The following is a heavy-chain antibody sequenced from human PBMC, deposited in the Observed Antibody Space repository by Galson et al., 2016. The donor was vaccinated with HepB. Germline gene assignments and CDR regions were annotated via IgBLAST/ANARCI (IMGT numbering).Heavy chain of an antibody. D-gene: IGHD3-22*01. CDR2: IGASGHRT. CDR3: TKGGLGCSGYFCFNV. V-gene: IGHV3-23*01. CDR1: GFNFSNYA. Sequence: SLRLSCAASGFNFSNYAMTWVRQAPGKGPEWVSGIGASGHRTYYADSVEGRFTISRDNSKNTLYLQINSLSPEDTALYYCTKGGLGCSGYFCFNVWGQGTMVAVSS. J-gene: IGHJ3*01.